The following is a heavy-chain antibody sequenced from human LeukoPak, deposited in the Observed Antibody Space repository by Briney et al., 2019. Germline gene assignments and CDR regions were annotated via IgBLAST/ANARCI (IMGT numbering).Heavy chain of an antibody. CDR1: GFTFSSYA. V-gene: IGHV3-23*01. J-gene: IGHJ4*02. CDR2: ISGSGGST. CDR3: AKAIDYGDYYFDY. Sequence: GGSLRLSCSASGFTFSSYAMSWVRQAPGKGLEWVSAISGSGGSTYYADSVKGRFTISRDNSKNTLYLQMNSLRAEDTAVYYCAKAIDYGDYYFDYWGQGTLVTVSS. D-gene: IGHD4-17*01.